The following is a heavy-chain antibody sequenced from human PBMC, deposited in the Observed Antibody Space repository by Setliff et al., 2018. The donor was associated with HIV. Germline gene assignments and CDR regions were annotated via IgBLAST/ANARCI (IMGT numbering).Heavy chain of an antibody. Sequence: GGSLRLSCAASGFRFNIYAMTWVRQAPGKGLQWVSSISGSGSTTHYADSVKGRVTISRDNSKSTLYLQMNSLRDGDTALYYCAKHTPSIINYPYYYYMDGWGKGTTVTVSS. CDR3: AKHTPSIINYPYYYYMDG. CDR1: GFRFNIYA. D-gene: IGHD1-7*01. V-gene: IGHV3-23*01. CDR2: ISGSGSTT. J-gene: IGHJ6*03.